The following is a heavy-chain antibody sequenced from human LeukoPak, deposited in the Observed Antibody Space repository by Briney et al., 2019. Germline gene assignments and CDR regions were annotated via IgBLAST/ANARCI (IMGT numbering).Heavy chain of an antibody. CDR3: ARDAVDTANAV. Sequence: GGSLRLSCAASGFTFTTYWMHWVHQAPGKGLVWVSHINSDGSITSYADSVKGRFTISRDNAKNTLYLQMNSLRAEDTAVYYCARDAVDTANAVWGQGTTVTVPS. CDR2: INSDGSIT. J-gene: IGHJ6*02. V-gene: IGHV3-74*01. CDR1: GFTFTTYW. D-gene: IGHD5-18*01.